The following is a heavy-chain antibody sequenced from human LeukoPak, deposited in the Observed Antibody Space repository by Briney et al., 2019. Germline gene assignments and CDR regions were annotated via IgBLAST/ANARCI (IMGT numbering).Heavy chain of an antibody. Sequence: SETLSLTCTVSGGSISSYYWSWIRQPPGKGLEWIGYIYYSGSTNYNPSLKSRVTISVDTSKNQLSLKLSSVTAADTAVYYCARALWFGELLFWGQGTLVTVSS. CDR1: GGSISSYY. V-gene: IGHV4-59*01. CDR3: ARALWFGELLF. CDR2: IYYSGST. J-gene: IGHJ4*02. D-gene: IGHD3-10*01.